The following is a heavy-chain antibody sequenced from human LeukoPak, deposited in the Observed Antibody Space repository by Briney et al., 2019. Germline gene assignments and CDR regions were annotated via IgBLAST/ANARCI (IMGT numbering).Heavy chain of an antibody. V-gene: IGHV4-39*01. CDR3: ARRRKSGYEVDY. CDR2: IYYSGST. CDR1: GGSISSSSYY. Sequence: SETLSLTCTVSGGSISSSSYYWGWIRQPPGKGLEWIGSIYYSGSTYYNPSLKSRVTISVDTSKNQFSLKLSSVTAADTAVYYCARRRKSGYEVDYWGQGTLVTVSS. J-gene: IGHJ4*02. D-gene: IGHD5-12*01.